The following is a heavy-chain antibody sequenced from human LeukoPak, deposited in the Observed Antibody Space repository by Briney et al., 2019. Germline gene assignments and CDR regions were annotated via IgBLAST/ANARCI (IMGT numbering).Heavy chain of an antibody. Sequence: GGSLRLSCAASGFTFSSYAMSWVRQAPGKGLEWVSAIRGSGGSTYYADSVKGRFTISRDNSKNTLYLQMNSLRAEDTAVYYCAKPYDILTGYYWDDAFDIWGQGTMVTVSS. CDR1: GFTFSSYA. CDR3: AKPYDILTGYYWDDAFDI. CDR2: IRGSGGST. D-gene: IGHD3-9*01. V-gene: IGHV3-23*01. J-gene: IGHJ3*02.